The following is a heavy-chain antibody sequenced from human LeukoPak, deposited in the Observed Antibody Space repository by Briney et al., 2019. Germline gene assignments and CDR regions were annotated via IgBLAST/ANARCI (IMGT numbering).Heavy chain of an antibody. Sequence: SETLSLTCTVSGGSISSYYWSWIRQPPGKGLEWIGYIYYSGSTNYNPSLKSRVAMSVDTSKNHFSLDLNPVTAADTAVYYCAGRAQSTGWLFDYWGQGALVTVSS. D-gene: IGHD6-19*01. CDR2: IYYSGST. CDR1: GGSISSYY. J-gene: IGHJ4*02. CDR3: AGRAQSTGWLFDY. V-gene: IGHV4-59*08.